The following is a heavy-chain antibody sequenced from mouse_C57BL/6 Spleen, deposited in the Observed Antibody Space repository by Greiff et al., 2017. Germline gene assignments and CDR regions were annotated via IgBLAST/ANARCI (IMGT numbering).Heavy chain of an antibody. CDR3: ARDYYYGSTWYFDV. D-gene: IGHD1-1*01. CDR2: ISDGGSYT. J-gene: IGHJ1*03. Sequence: EVQRVESGGGLVKPGGSLKLSCAASGFTFSSYAMSWVRQTPEKRLEWVATISDGGSYTYYPDNVKGRFTISRDNAKNNLYLQMSHLKSEDTAMYYCARDYYYGSTWYFDVWGTGTTVTVSS. V-gene: IGHV5-4*01. CDR1: GFTFSSYA.